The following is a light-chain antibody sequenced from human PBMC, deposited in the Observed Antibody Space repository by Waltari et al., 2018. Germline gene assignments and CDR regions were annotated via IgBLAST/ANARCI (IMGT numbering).Light chain of an antibody. J-gene: IGKJ4*01. V-gene: IGKV1-33*01. Sequence: DIQMTQSPSSLSASVGDRVTITRQASQDISNYLNWFQQKPGRAPKLLIFDASTLESGVPSRFSGSGSGTHFTFTIYSLQPEDIATYYCQQYDHLPLTFGGGTKVEIK. CDR1: QDISNY. CDR3: QQYDHLPLT. CDR2: DAS.